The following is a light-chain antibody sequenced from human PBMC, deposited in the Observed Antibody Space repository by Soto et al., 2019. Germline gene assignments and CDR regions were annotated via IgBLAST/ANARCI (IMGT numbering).Light chain of an antibody. Sequence: QSVLTQPASVSGSPGQSITISCTGTSSDVAGYNYVSWYQHHPGKAPKLMIYDVNNRPSGVSNRFSGSKSGNTASLTISGLQAEDEADYYCSSYTVRGNTVVFGGGTKLTVL. V-gene: IGLV2-14*01. J-gene: IGLJ2*01. CDR3: SSYTVRGNTVV. CDR1: SSDVAGYNY. CDR2: DVN.